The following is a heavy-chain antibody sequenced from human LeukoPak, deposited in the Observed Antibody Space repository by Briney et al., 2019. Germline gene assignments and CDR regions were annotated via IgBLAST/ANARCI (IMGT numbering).Heavy chain of an antibody. J-gene: IGHJ3*02. CDR3: AKDRVVLRYFDWGAFDI. D-gene: IGHD3-9*01. V-gene: IGHV3-23*01. CDR2: ISGSGGST. CDR1: GFTFSSYG. Sequence: PGGSLRLSCAASGFTFSSYGMSWVRQAPGKGLEWVSAISGSGGSTYYAGSVKGRFTISRDNSKNTLYLQMNSLRAEDTAVYYCAKDRVVLRYFDWGAFDIWGQGTMVTVSS.